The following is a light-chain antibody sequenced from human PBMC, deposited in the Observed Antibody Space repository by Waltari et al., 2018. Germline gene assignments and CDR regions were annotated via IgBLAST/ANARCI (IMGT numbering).Light chain of an antibody. J-gene: IGKJ2*01. CDR1: QSVFYGPNPSNQ. Sequence: DIVLTQSPDSLAVSLGEMATINCKSSQSVFYGPNPSNQLAGYQHRAGQPPKLLIYWASVRESGFPDRFSGSGSGTDVTLTISNLQAEDVAVYYCQKYYTSPVFGQGTRLEIK. V-gene: IGKV4-1*01. CDR2: WAS. CDR3: QKYYTSPV.